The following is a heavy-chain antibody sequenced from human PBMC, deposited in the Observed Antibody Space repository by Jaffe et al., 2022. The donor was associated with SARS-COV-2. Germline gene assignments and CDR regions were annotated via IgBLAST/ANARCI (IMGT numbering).Heavy chain of an antibody. CDR3: ARVGYSGSYLRTFDY. Sequence: QVQLQESGPGLVKPSETLSLTCTVSGYSISSGYYWGWIRQPPGKGLEWIGSIYHSGSTYYNPSLKSRVTISVDTSKNQFSLKLSSVTAADTAVYYCARVGYSGSYLRTFDYWGQGTLVTVSS. V-gene: IGHV4-38-2*02. D-gene: IGHD1-26*01. J-gene: IGHJ4*02. CDR1: GYSISSGYY. CDR2: IYHSGST.